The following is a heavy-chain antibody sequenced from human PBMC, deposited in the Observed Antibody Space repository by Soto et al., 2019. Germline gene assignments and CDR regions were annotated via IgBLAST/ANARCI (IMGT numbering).Heavy chain of an antibody. J-gene: IGHJ4*02. D-gene: IGHD3-22*01. CDR1: GYSFTSTY. CDR3: ALNVVTDYDT. CDR2: INPAGGTT. V-gene: IGHV1-46*01. Sequence: QVQLVQSGAEVKKPGASVRISCRASGYSFTSTYVHWVRQALGQGPEWMGIINPAGGTTYYAQKFQGRLAIPRDTSTDTFFMDLNDLTSDNTAVYFCALNVVTDYDTWGQGTLLTVSS.